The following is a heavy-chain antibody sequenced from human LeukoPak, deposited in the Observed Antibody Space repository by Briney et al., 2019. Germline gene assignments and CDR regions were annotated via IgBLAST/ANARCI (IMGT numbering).Heavy chain of an antibody. J-gene: IGHJ5*02. V-gene: IGHV4-59*01. CDR1: GGSISSYY. D-gene: IGHD3-9*01. CDR2: IYYSGST. CDR3: ARVEPYDILTGYKVRWFDP. Sequence: SETLSLTCTVSGGSISSYYWSWIRQPPGKGQEWIGYIYYSGSTNYNPSLKSRVTISVDTSKNQFSLKLSSVTAADTAVYYCARVEPYDILTGYKVRWFDPWGQGTLVTVSS.